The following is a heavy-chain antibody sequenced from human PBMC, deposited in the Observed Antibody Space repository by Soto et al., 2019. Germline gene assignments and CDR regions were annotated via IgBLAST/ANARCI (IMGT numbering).Heavy chain of an antibody. CDR3: ARHGDCTGGSCYSLDY. V-gene: IGHV4-34*01. D-gene: IGHD2-15*01. CDR2: INHSGST. Sequence: SETLSLTCAVYGGSFSGYSWTWIRQPPGTGLEWIGEINHSGSTNYNPSLKSRVTISVHTSKSQFSLELSSVTAADTAVYYCARHGDCTGGSCYSLDYRGQGTLVTVSS. J-gene: IGHJ4*02. CDR1: GGSFSGYS.